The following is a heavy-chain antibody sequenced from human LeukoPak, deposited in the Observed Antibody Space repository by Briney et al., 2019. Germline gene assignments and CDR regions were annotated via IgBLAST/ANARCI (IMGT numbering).Heavy chain of an antibody. Sequence: GASVKVSCKASGYTFTDYYMHWVRQAPGQGLEWMGWINLNSGVTNYPQKFQGRVTMTRDKSISTAYLELSRLRSDDTAVYYCARDGGMDVWGQGTTVTVSS. CDR2: INLNSGVT. CDR1: GYTFTDYY. J-gene: IGHJ6*02. V-gene: IGHV1-2*02. CDR3: ARDGGMDV.